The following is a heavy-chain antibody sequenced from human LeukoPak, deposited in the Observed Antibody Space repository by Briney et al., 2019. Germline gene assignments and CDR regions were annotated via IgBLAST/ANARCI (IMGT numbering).Heavy chain of an antibody. CDR3: AREMYSSGWYADS. CDR1: GGSISSYY. Sequence: SETLSLTRTVSGGSISSYYWSWIRQPPGKGLEWIGYIYYSGSTNYNPSLKSRVTISVDTSKNQFSLKLSSVTAADTAVYYCAREMYSSGWYADSWGQGTLVTVSS. V-gene: IGHV4-59*01. CDR2: IYYSGST. J-gene: IGHJ5*01. D-gene: IGHD6-19*01.